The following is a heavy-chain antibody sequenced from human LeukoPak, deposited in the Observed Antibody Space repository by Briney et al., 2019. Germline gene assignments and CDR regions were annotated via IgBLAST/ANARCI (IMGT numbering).Heavy chain of an antibody. V-gene: IGHV4-34*01. Sequence: SSETLSLTCAVYGGSFSGYYWSWIRQPPGKGLEWIGSIYHSGSTYYNPSLKSRVTISVDTSKNQFSLKLSSVTAADTAVYYCASFPGYCSSTSCYFFNYWGQGTLVTVSS. J-gene: IGHJ4*02. CDR3: ASFPGYCSSTSCYFFNY. CDR1: GGSFSGYY. D-gene: IGHD2-2*01. CDR2: IYHSGST.